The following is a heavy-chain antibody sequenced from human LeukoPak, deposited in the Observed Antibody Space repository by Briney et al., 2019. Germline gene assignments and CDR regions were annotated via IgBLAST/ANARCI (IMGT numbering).Heavy chain of an antibody. D-gene: IGHD3-10*01. J-gene: IGHJ4*02. CDR2: INTNSGNP. CDR1: GYTFTNYA. V-gene: IGHV7-4-1*02. Sequence: ASVKVSCKASGYTFTNYAVIWVRQAPGQGLEWMGWINTNSGNPTYAQGFTGRFVFSLDTSVSTAYLQITSLKAEDTAVYYCARGHYYGSGSYSYWGQGTLVTVSS. CDR3: ARGHYYGSGSYSY.